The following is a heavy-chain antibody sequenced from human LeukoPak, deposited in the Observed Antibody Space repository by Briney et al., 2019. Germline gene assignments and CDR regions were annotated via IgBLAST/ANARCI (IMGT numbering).Heavy chain of an antibody. J-gene: IGHJ4*02. CDR1: GYTFTGYY. V-gene: IGHV1-2*04. D-gene: IGHD3-22*01. CDR3: ARASYYDSSGYWAYFDY. CDR2: INPNSGGT. Sequence: ASVKVSCKASGYTFTGYYMHWVRQAPGQGLEWMGWINPNSGGTNYAQKFQGWVTMTRDTSISTAYMELSRLRSDDTAVYYCARASYYDSSGYWAYFDYWGQGTLVTVSS.